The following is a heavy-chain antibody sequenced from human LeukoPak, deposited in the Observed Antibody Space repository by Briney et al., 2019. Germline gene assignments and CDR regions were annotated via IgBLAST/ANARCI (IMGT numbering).Heavy chain of an antibody. V-gene: IGHV1-2*02. CDR3: AREYYDILTGYSAHIVWFDP. CDR2: INPNSGGT. Sequence: GASVKVSCKASGYTFTGYYMHWVRKAPGQGLEWMGWINPNSGGTNYAQKFQGRVTMTRDTSISTAYMELSRLRSDDTAVYYCAREYYDILTGYSAHIVWFDPWGQGTLVTVSS. D-gene: IGHD3-9*01. J-gene: IGHJ5*02. CDR1: GYTFTGYY.